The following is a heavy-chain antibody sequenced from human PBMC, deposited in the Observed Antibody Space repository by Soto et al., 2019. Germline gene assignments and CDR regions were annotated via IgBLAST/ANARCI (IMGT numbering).Heavy chain of an antibody. CDR1: GGSISSGDYY. CDR2: IYYSGST. CDR3: ARDHYVYDILTGYGYYYGMDV. D-gene: IGHD3-9*01. Sequence: SETLSLTCTVSGGSISSGDYYWSWIRQPPGKGLEWIGYIYYSGSTYYNQSLKSRVTISVDTSKNQFSLKLSSVTAADTAVYYCARDHYVYDILTGYGYYYGMDVWGQGTTVT. V-gene: IGHV4-30-4*01. J-gene: IGHJ6*02.